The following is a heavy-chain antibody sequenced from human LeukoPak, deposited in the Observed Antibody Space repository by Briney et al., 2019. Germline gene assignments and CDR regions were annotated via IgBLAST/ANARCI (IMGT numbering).Heavy chain of an antibody. J-gene: IGHJ6*02. D-gene: IGHD2-2*01. CDR3: ARGYCSSTSCYHYYYYGMDV. Sequence: GASVKVSCKASGYTFTGYYMHWVRQAPGQGLEWMGWINPNCGGTNYAQKFQGRVTMTRDTSISTAYMELSRLRSDDTAVYYCARGYCSSTSCYHYYYYGMDVWGQGTTVTVSS. CDR1: GYTFTGYY. CDR2: INPNCGGT. V-gene: IGHV1-2*02.